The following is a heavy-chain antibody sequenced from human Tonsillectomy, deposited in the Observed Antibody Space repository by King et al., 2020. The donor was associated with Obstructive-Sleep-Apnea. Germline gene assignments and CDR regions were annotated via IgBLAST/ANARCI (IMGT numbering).Heavy chain of an antibody. CDR2: INHSGST. V-gene: IGHV4-34*01. Sequence: VQLQQWGAGLLKPSETLSLTCAVFGGSFSDYYWSWIRQPPGKGLEWIGEINHSGSTNYNPSLKSLVTISVDTSKNQFSLKLGSVTAADTAAYYCARGSGATAVNWFDPWGQGTLVTVSS. D-gene: IGHD6-13*01. J-gene: IGHJ5*02. CDR1: GGSFSDYY. CDR3: ARGSGATAVNWFDP.